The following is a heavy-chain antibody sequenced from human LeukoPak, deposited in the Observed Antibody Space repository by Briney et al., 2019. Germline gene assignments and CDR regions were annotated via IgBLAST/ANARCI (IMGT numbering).Heavy chain of an antibody. CDR1: GFTFSDYY. CDR3: ARERITFGRVIVPNYFDS. D-gene: IGHD3-16*02. Sequence: NPGGSLRLSCAASGFTFSDYYMSWIRQAPGKGLEWLSYISNIGNTMYPADSVKGRFTISRDNAKNSLYLEMNSLRAEDTAVYYCARERITFGRVIVPNYFDSWGQGTLVTVSS. V-gene: IGHV3-11*04. CDR2: ISNIGNTM. J-gene: IGHJ4*02.